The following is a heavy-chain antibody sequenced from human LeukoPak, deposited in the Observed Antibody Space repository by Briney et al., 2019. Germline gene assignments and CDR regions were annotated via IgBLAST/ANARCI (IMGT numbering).Heavy chain of an antibody. CDR3: ARGNYDFWSGYFYYFDY. CDR1: GGSISNYY. V-gene: IGHV4-38-2*02. J-gene: IGHJ4*02. CDR2: IYHSGST. Sequence: SETLSLTCTVSGGSISNYYWSWIRQPPGKGLEWIGSIYHSGSTYYNPSLKSRVTISVDTSKNQFSLKLSSVTAADTAVYYCARGNYDFWSGYFYYFDYWGQGTLVTVSS. D-gene: IGHD3-3*01.